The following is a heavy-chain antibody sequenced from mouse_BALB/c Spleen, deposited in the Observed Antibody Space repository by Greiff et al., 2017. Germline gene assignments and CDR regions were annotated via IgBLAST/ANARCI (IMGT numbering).Heavy chain of an antibody. CDR3: ARSAGYWYFDV. CDR1: GFTFSSFG. V-gene: IGHV5-17*02. Sequence: EVKLMESGGGLVQPGGSRKLSCAASGFTFSSFGMHWVRQAPEKGLEWVAYISSGSSTTYYADTVKGRFTISRDNPKNTLFLQMTSLRSEDTAMYYCARSAGYWYFDVWGAGTTVTVSS. J-gene: IGHJ1*01. CDR2: ISSGSSTT.